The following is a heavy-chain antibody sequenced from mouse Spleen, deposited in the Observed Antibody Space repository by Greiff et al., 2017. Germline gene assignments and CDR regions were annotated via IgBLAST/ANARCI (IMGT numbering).Heavy chain of an antibody. CDR2: IRNKANGYTT. CDR3: ARYRSYDGFAY. D-gene: IGHD2-12*01. Sequence: EVQRVESGGGLVQPGGSLSLSCAASGFTFTDYYMSWVRQPPGKALEWLGFIRNKANGYTTEYSASVKGRFTISRDNSQSILYLQMNALRAEDSATYYCARYRSYDGFAYWGQGTLVTVSA. V-gene: IGHV7-3*01. CDR1: GFTFTDYY. J-gene: IGHJ3*01.